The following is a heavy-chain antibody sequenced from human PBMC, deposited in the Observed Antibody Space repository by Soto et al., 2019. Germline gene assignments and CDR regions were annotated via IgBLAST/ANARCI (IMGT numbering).Heavy chain of an antibody. V-gene: IGHV1-18*04. J-gene: IGHJ4*02. CDR3: AISQDRGGRTTFIY. CDR1: GYTFTSYG. D-gene: IGHD3-16*01. CDR2: ISAYNGNT. Sequence: ASVKVSCKASGYTFTSYGISWVRQAPGQGLEWMGWISAYNGNTNYAQKLQGRVTMTTDTSTSTAYMELRSLRSDDTALYYCAISQDRGGRTTFIYWGQGTQVTVSS.